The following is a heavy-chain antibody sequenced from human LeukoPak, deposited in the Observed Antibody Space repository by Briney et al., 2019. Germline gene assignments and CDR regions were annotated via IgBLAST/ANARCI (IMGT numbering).Heavy chain of an antibody. CDR3: AKEMNYYYSSGYYLEWLDP. J-gene: IGHJ5*02. V-gene: IGHV3-23*01. CDR2: ISGSGGST. CDR1: GFTFSSYA. D-gene: IGHD3-22*01. Sequence: GGSLRLSCAASGFTFSSYAMSWVRQALGKGPEWVSAISGSGGSTYYADSVKGRFTISRDNSKNTLYLQMNSLEAEDTAVYYCAKEMNYYYSSGYYLEWLDPWGQGTLVTVSS.